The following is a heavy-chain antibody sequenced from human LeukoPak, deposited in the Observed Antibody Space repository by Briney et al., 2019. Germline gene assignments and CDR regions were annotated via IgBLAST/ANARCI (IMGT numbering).Heavy chain of an antibody. CDR1: GFTFSTYA. Sequence: GGSLRLSCAASGFTFSTYALSWVRQAPGRGLEWVSGLSSSGGSTYYADSVKGRFTISRDNSKNTLYLQMNSLRAEDTAVYYCAKQGEYYDLGSDNCFDYWGQGTLVTVSS. V-gene: IGHV3-23*01. D-gene: IGHD3/OR15-3a*01. J-gene: IGHJ4*02. CDR2: LSSSGGST. CDR3: AKQGEYYDLGSDNCFDY.